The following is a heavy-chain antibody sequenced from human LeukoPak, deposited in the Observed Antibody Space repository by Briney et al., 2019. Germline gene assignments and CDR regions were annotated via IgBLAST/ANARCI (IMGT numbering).Heavy chain of an antibody. Sequence: RGSLRLSCAASGFTFSSYGMHWVRQAPGKGLDWVAVIWYDGSNKYYAVSVKGRFTISRDNSKNTLYLQMNSLRAEDTAVYYCARDLKVYSSGWIFDYWGQGTLVTVSS. V-gene: IGHV3-33*01. J-gene: IGHJ4*02. D-gene: IGHD6-19*01. CDR3: ARDLKVYSSGWIFDY. CDR1: GFTFSSYG. CDR2: IWYDGSNK.